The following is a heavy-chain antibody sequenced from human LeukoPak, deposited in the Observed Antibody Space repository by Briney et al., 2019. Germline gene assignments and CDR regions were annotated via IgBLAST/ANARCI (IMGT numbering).Heavy chain of an antibody. CDR2: IYHSGST. J-gene: IGHJ6*03. CDR1: GYSISSGYY. Sequence: SETLSLTCTVSGYSISSGYYWGWIRQPPGKGLEWIGYIYHSGSTYYNPSLKSRITISVDTSKNQFSLKLRSVTAADTAVYYCARTTEGGYTYGYFYYYYMDVWGKGTTVTISS. CDR3: ARTTEGGYTYGYFYYYYMDV. V-gene: IGHV4-38-2*02. D-gene: IGHD5-18*01.